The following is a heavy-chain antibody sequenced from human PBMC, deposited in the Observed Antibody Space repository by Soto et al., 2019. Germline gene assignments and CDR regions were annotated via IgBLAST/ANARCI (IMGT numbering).Heavy chain of an antibody. CDR2: IIPMFGRT. CDR1: GGTFSSFA. D-gene: IGHD2-2*01. CDR3: ARGDTPQLLRGWVDP. J-gene: IGHJ5*02. Sequence: QVQLVQSGAEVKKPGSSENVSCKASGGTFSSFAFSWVRQAPGQGLEWMGDIIPMFGRTNYAQKFQGRVTITADEPTFTAFMELSSLTSDDTAVYYCARGDTPQLLRGWVDPWGQGTLVIVSS. V-gene: IGHV1-69*01.